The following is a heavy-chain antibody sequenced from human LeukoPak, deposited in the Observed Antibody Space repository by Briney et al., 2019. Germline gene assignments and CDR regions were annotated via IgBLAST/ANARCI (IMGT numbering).Heavy chain of an antibody. CDR1: GYNFTSYW. V-gene: IGHV5-51*01. Sequence: GESLKISGNASGYNFTSYWIAWVRQMPGKGLEWVGIIYPGDSDTTYSPSFQGQVTISADKSISTAYLQWSSLKASDTAMFYCARLLGPYCSSTNCYEYFGSWGQGTLVTVSS. CDR3: ARLLGPYCSSTNCYEYFGS. J-gene: IGHJ4*02. CDR2: IYPGDSDT. D-gene: IGHD2-2*01.